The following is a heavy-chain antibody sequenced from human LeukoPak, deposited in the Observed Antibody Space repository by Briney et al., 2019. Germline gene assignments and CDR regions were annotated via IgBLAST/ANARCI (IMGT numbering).Heavy chain of an antibody. CDR2: INTDGSSN. J-gene: IGHJ4*02. D-gene: IGHD3-16*02. CDR3: VRYRPAPA. CDR1: RLTFSNYH. V-gene: IGHV3-74*01. Sequence: PGGSLTLSCAASRLTFSNYHMHWLRQAPGEGLVWISGINTDGSSNYYGDSVKGRFTISRDNARKTLYLLMSSLRAEDSAIYYCVRYRPAPAWGQGTLVTVAS.